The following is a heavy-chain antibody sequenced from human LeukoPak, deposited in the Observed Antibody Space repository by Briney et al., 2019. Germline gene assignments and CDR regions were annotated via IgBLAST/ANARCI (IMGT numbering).Heavy chain of an antibody. D-gene: IGHD6-13*01. CDR2: INPNSGGT. CDR3: ARGRRVIAAAGTRFEFDY. CDR1: GYTFTGYY. Sequence: ASVKVSCKASGYTFTGYYMHWVRQAPGHRLEWMGWINPNSGGTNYAQKFQARVTITSDTSIRTANIDLSRLRSDDTAVYYCARGRRVIAAAGTRFEFDYWGQGTLVTVSS. J-gene: IGHJ4*02. V-gene: IGHV1-2*02.